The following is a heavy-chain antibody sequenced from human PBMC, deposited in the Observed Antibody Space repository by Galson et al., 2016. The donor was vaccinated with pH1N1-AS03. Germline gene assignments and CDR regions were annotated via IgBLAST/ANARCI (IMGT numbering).Heavy chain of an antibody. CDR3: ARVLTPGYFHTMDV. CDR1: GDSVSGGHW. D-gene: IGHD2/OR15-2a*01. CDR2: IYLRGST. Sequence: SETLSLTCAVSGDSVSGGHWWTWVRQSPGKGLEWIGYIYLRGSTDYNPSLADRVIISADRSTNDFSLTLSSVTAADTAVYYCARVLTPGYFHTMDVWGQGTTVTVSS. J-gene: IGHJ6*02. V-gene: IGHV4-4*02.